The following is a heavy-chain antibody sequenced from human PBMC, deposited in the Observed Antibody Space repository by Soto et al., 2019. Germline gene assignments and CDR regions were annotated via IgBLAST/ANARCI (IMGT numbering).Heavy chain of an antibody. CDR2: MNPNSGNT. D-gene: IGHD3-16*02. CDR3: ASTMITFGGVIILDS. J-gene: IGHJ4*02. V-gene: IGHV1-8*01. Sequence: ASVKVSCKASGYTFTSYDINWVRQATGQGLEWMGWMNPNSGNTGYAQKFQGRVTMTRNTSISTAYMELSSLRSEDTAVYYCASTMITFGGVIILDSWGQGTLVTVSS. CDR1: GYTFTSYD.